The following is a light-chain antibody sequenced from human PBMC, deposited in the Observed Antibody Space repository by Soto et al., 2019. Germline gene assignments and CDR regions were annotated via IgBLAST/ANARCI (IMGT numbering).Light chain of an antibody. Sequence: QSVLTQPASVSGSPGQSITISCTGTSSDVGGYNYVSWYQQHPGKAPKFMIYDVSNRPSGVSTRFSGSKSGNTASLTISGLQAEDEADYYCNSYTTSNTRKTVFGTGTKVTVL. V-gene: IGLV2-14*01. J-gene: IGLJ1*01. CDR3: NSYTTSNTRKTV. CDR2: DVS. CDR1: SSDVGGYNY.